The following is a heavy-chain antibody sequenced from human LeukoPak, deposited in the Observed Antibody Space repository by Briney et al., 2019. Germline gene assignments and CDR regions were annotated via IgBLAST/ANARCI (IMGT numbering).Heavy chain of an antibody. CDR2: IWYDGSNK. V-gene: IGHV3-33*01. CDR3: ARDGGNHFDY. J-gene: IGHJ4*02. CDR1: GFTFRSYG. Sequence: GRSLRLSCAASGFTFRSYGMYWVRQAPGKGLEWVAVIWYDGSNKYYADSVKGRFTISRDNSKNTLYLQMNSLRAEDTAVYYCARDGGNHFDYWGQGTLVTVSS. D-gene: IGHD4-23*01.